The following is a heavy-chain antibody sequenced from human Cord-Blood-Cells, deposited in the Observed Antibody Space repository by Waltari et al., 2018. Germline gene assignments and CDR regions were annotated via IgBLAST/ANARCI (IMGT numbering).Heavy chain of an antibody. V-gene: IGHV4-39*01. Sequence: QLQLQESGPGLVKPSETLSLTCTVPGGSISSSSYYWGWIRQPPGKGLEWIGSIYYSGSTCYNPSRKRRVTISVDTSKNQFSLKLSAVTAAGTAVYYCARRFLRDYFDYWGQGTLVTVSS. CDR1: GGSISSSSYY. CDR3: ARRFLRDYFDY. D-gene: IGHD3-10*01. CDR2: IYYSGST. J-gene: IGHJ4*02.